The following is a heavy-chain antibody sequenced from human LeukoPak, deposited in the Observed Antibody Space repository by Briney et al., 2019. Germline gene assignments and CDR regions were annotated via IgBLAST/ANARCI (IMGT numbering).Heavy chain of an antibody. J-gene: IGHJ6*03. Sequence: PSETLSLTCTVSGASISSPTYYWGWIRQPPGKGLEWIGNIYDSGTTYYSPSLKSRVTISLDTSKKQFSLKLSSVTAADTAVYYCARGVEEYSSGWYRDYYYYYYMDVWGKGTTVTVSS. CDR1: GASISSPTYY. CDR2: IYDSGTT. V-gene: IGHV4-39*07. CDR3: ARGVEEYSSGWYRDYYYYYYMDV. D-gene: IGHD6-19*01.